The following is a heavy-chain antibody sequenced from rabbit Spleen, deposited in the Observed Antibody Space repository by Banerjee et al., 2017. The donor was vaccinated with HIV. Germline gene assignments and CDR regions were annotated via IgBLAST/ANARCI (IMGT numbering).Heavy chain of an antibody. CDR3: ARDSGSSFSSYGMDL. V-gene: IGHV1S40*01. CDR2: IEGGSSAFS. J-gene: IGHJ6*01. Sequence: QSLEESGGDLVKPGASLTLTCTASGVSFSSNHYMCWVRQAPGKGLEWIACIEGGSSAFSYFASWAKGRFTISKTSSTTVTLQMTSLTAADTATYFCARDSGSSFSSYGMDLLGQGTLVTVS. D-gene: IGHD8-1*01. CDR1: GVSFSSNHY.